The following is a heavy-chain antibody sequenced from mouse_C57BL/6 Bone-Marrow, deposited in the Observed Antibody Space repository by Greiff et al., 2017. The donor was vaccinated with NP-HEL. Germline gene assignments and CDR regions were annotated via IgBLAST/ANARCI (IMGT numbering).Heavy chain of an antibody. CDR3: ARNYYGSSPGWYFDV. D-gene: IGHD1-1*01. J-gene: IGHJ1*03. V-gene: IGHV1-72*01. CDR2: IDPNSGGT. CDR1: GYTFTSYW. Sequence: VQLKQPGAELVKPGASVKLSCKASGYTFTSYWMHWVKQRPGRGLEWIGRIDPNSGGTKYNEKFKSKATLTVDKPSSTAYMQLSSLTSEDSAVYYCARNYYGSSPGWYFDVWGTGTTVTVSS.